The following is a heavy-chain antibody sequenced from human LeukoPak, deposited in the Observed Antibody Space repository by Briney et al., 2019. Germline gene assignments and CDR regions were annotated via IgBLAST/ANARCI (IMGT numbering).Heavy chain of an antibody. J-gene: IGHJ6*02. CDR2: IRYDGSNK. Sequence: GGSLRLSCAASGFTFSSYAMHWVRQAPGKGLEWVAFIRYDGSNKYYADSVKGRFTISRDNAKNSLYLQMNSLRAEDTAVYYCARDEEDGMDVWGQGTTVTVSS. V-gene: IGHV3-30*02. CDR3: ARDEEDGMDV. CDR1: GFTFSSYA.